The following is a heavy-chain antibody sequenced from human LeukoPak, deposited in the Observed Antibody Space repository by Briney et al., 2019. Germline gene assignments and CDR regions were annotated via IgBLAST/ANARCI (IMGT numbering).Heavy chain of an antibody. CDR2: ISGSGGST. CDR1: GFTFSSYA. Sequence: GGSLRLSCAASGFTFSSYAMSWVRHAPGKGLEWVSAISGSGGSTYYADSVKGRFTISRDNSKNTLYLQMNSLRAEDTAVYYCARDIVVVVAATPGYFDYWGQGTLVTVSS. V-gene: IGHV3-23*01. D-gene: IGHD2-15*01. CDR3: ARDIVVVVAATPGYFDY. J-gene: IGHJ4*02.